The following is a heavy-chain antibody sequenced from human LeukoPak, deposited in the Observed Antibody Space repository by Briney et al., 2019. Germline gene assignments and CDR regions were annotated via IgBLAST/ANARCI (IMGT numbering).Heavy chain of an antibody. CDR1: GGTFSSYA. CDR2: IIPILGIA. V-gene: IGHV1-69*04. Sequence: SVKVSCKASGGTFSSYAISWVRQAPGQGLEWMGRIIPILGIANYAQKFQGRVTITADKSTSTAYMELSSLRSEDTAVYYCARAVGRDGYNYPKDYWGQGTLVTVSS. D-gene: IGHD5-24*01. CDR3: ARAVGRDGYNYPKDY. J-gene: IGHJ4*02.